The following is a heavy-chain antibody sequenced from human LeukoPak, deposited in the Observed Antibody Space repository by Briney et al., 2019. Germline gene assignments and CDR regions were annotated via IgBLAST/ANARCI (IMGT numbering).Heavy chain of an antibody. V-gene: IGHV4-59*01. CDR1: GGSISSCY. Sequence: SETLSLTCTVSGGSISSCYWSWIRQPPGKGLEWIGYIYYSGSTNYNPSLKSRVTISVDTSKNQFSLKLSSVTAADTAVYYCARVTHSPDDDILTGYAYYFDYWGQGTLVTVSS. D-gene: IGHD3-9*01. CDR2: IYYSGST. J-gene: IGHJ4*02. CDR3: ARVTHSPDDDILTGYAYYFDY.